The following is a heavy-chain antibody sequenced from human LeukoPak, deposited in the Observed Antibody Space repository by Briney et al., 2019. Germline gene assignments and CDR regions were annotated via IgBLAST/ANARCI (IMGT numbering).Heavy chain of an antibody. J-gene: IGHJ4*02. CDR2: INQDGSEK. Sequence: PGGSLRLSCAASGFTFSTYWMSWVRQAPGTGLEWVANINQDGSEKYYVDSVKGRFTISRDNAKNSLYLQLSSLRAEDTAVYYCARDTGLLNYWGQGTLVTVSS. V-gene: IGHV3-7*01. D-gene: IGHD1-26*01. CDR1: GFTFSTYW. CDR3: ARDTGLLNY.